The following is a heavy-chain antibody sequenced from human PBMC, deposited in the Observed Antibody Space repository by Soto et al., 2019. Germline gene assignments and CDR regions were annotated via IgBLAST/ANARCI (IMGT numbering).Heavy chain of an antibody. Sequence: SETLSLTCTVSGGSISSYYWSWIRQPPGKGLEWIGYIYYSGSTNYNPSLKSRVTISVDTSKNQFSLKLSSVTAADTAVYYCARGMFGEPLGYWGQGTLVTVSS. D-gene: IGHD3-10*02. CDR3: ARGMFGEPLGY. V-gene: IGHV4-59*01. CDR2: IYYSGST. CDR1: GGSISSYY. J-gene: IGHJ4*02.